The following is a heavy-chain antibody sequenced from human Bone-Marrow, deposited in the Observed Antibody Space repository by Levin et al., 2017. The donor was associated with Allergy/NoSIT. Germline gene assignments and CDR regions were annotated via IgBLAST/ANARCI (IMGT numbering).Heavy chain of an antibody. D-gene: IGHD3-3*01. Sequence: SETLSLTCTVSGGSISSTYYYWGWIRQPPGEGLEWIGSIHHIGSTYYNPSLKSRVTTSVDTSWNQFSLRLASVTAADTAVYYCANHYDFWRGFFDPWGQGALVTVSS. CDR3: ANHYDFWRGFFDP. V-gene: IGHV4-39*07. CDR2: IHHIGST. CDR1: GGSISSTYYY. J-gene: IGHJ5*02.